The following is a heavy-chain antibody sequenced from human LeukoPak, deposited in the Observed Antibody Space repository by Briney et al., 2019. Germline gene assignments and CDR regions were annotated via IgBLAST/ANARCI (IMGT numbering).Heavy chain of an antibody. J-gene: IGHJ4*02. CDR1: GFTFSSYA. V-gene: IGHV3-23*01. Sequence: GGSLRLSCAASGFTFSSYAMSWVRQAPGKGLEWVSVISGSGGSTYYADSVKGRFTISRDNSKNTLYLQMNSLRAEDTAVYYCARFASGPECTAGKCPFDLWGQGALVSVSS. CDR2: ISGSGGST. CDR3: ARFASGPECTAGKCPFDL. D-gene: IGHD2-8*02.